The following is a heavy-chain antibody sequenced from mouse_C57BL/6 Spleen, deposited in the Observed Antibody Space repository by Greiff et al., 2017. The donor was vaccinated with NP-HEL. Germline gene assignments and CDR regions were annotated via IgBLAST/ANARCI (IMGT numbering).Heavy chain of an antibody. Sequence: DVKLVESGGGLVKPGGSLKLSCAASGFTFSSYTMSWVRQTPEKRLEWVATISGGGGNTYYPDSVKGRFTISRDNAKNTLYLQMSSLRSEDTALYYCARHYDGIFDYWGQGTTLTVSS. CDR1: GFTFSSYT. V-gene: IGHV5-9*01. D-gene: IGHD1-2*01. CDR3: ARHYDGIFDY. J-gene: IGHJ2*01. CDR2: ISGGGGNT.